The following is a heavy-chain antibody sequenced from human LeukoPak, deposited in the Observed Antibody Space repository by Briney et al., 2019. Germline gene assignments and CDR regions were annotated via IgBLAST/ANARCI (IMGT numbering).Heavy chain of an antibody. Sequence: ASVKVSCKVSGYTLTELSMHWGRQAPGKGLEWMGGFDPEDGETIYAQKFQGRVTMTEETSTETAYMELSSLRSEDRAVYYCATGKPRGSGSFLRYHFDFWGQGTLVTVSS. CDR3: ATGKPRGSGSFLRYHFDF. CDR1: GYTLTELS. D-gene: IGHD3-10*01. CDR2: FDPEDGET. J-gene: IGHJ4*02. V-gene: IGHV1-24*01.